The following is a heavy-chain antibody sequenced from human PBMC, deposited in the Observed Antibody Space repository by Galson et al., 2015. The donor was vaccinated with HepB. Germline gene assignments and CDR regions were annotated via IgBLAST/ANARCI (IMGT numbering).Heavy chain of an antibody. Sequence: SLRLSCAGSGFTFSSYYMSWVRQAPGKGLEWVANIKRDGSDKYYHDSVKGRFAISRDNAKNSLYLQMNSLRAEDTAVYYCARTYDDGAYWGQGTLVTVSS. CDR2: IKRDGSDK. V-gene: IGHV3-7*01. D-gene: IGHD3-16*01. CDR1: GFTFSSYY. CDR3: ARTYDDGAY. J-gene: IGHJ4*02.